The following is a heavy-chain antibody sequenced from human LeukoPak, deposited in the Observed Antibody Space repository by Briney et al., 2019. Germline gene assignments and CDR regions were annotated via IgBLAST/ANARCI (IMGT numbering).Heavy chain of an antibody. V-gene: IGHV3-23*01. CDR3: ARDSYHDRSEYYFDY. J-gene: IGHJ4*02. CDR1: GFTFSSYA. Sequence: GGSLRLSCAASGFTFSSYAMSWVRQAPGKGLEWVSAISGSGGSTYYADSVKGRFTISRDNAKNSLYLQMNSLRAEDTAVYYCARDSYHDRSEYYFDYWGQGTLVTVSS. CDR2: ISGSGGST. D-gene: IGHD3-22*01.